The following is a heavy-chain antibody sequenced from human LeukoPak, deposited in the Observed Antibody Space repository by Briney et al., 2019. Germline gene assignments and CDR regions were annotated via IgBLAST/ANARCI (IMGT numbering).Heavy chain of an antibody. V-gene: IGHV4-4*07. CDR2: IYSSGST. CDR3: ASHYFDDAFDI. Sequence: SETLSLTCTVSGGSISGYYWTWIRQPAGKGLEWIGRIYSSGSTGYNPSLKSRVPMSVDTSKNQFSLKLSSVTAADTAVYYCASHYFDDAFDIWGQGTMVTVSS. D-gene: IGHD3-10*01. J-gene: IGHJ3*02. CDR1: GGSISGYY.